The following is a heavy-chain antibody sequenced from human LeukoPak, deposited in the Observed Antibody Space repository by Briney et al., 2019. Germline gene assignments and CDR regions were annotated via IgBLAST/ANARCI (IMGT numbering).Heavy chain of an antibody. D-gene: IGHD3-10*01. CDR1: GFTFSTYG. V-gene: IGHV3-23*01. CDR2: ISGSGGST. Sequence: GGSLRLSCAASGFTFSTYGMSWVRQAPGKGLEWVSAISGSGGSTYYADSVKGRFTISRDNSKNTLYLQMNSLRAEDTAVYYCAKESRRSYGSGLWFDPWGQGTLVTVPS. CDR3: AKESRRSYGSGLWFDP. J-gene: IGHJ5*02.